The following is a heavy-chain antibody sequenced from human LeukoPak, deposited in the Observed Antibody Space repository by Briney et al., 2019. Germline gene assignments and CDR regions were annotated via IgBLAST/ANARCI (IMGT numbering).Heavy chain of an antibody. CDR2: IYYSGST. Sequence: SDTLSLTCAVSGYSISSSNWWGWIRQPPGKGLEWIGYIYYSGSTNYNPSLKSRVTMSVDTSKNQFSLKLSPVTALDTAVYYCARKGNSGSSPTVGAFDIWGQGTMVTVSS. V-gene: IGHV4-28*06. CDR1: GYSISSSNW. CDR3: ARKGNSGSSPTVGAFDI. D-gene: IGHD1-26*01. J-gene: IGHJ3*02.